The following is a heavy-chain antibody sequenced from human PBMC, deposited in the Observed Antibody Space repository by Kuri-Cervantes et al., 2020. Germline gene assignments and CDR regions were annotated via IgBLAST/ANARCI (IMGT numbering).Heavy chain of an antibody. CDR3: ARGEISGYYYGFDY. J-gene: IGHJ4*02. Sequence: SETLSLTCAVYGGSFSGYYWSWIRQPPGKGLEWIGEINHSGSTNYNPSLKSRVTISVDTSKNQFSLKLNSVTAADTAVYYCARGEISGYYYGFDYWGQGTLVTVSS. D-gene: IGHD3-22*01. CDR1: GGSFSGYY. CDR2: INHSGST. V-gene: IGHV4-34*01.